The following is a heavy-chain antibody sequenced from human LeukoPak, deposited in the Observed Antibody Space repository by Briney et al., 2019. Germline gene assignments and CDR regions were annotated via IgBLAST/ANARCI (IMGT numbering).Heavy chain of an antibody. J-gene: IGHJ4*02. CDR2: TYYRTKWNN. CDR1: GDRVSSKIAA. CDR3: ARTQGGNNDH. V-gene: IGHV6-1*01. D-gene: IGHD3-16*01. Sequence: SQTLSHTCAISGDRVSSKIAAWNWIRQSPSRGLEWLGRTYYRTKWNNDYAVSVKSRITINPDTSKNQFSLQLSSVTPEDTAVYYCARTQGGNNDHWGEGTLVTVSS.